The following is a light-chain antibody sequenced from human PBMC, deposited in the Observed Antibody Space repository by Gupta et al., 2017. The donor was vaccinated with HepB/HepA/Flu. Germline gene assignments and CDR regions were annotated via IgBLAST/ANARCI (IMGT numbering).Light chain of an antibody. CDR1: QSVSSN. Sequence: EIVMTHSPATLSVSPGERATLSCRASQSVSSNLAWYQQKPGQPPRLLIYDASTRATDIPARFSGSGSGTEFTLTISSLQSEDFAVYYCQQYNNWPPRWTFGQGTKVEIK. J-gene: IGKJ1*01. CDR3: QQYNNWPPRWT. V-gene: IGKV3-15*01. CDR2: DAS.